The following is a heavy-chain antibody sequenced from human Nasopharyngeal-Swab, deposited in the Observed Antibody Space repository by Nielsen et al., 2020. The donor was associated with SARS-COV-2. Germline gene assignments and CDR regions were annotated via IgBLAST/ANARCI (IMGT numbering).Heavy chain of an antibody. V-gene: IGHV3-30*18. CDR1: GFTFSSSG. Sequence: GESLKISCAASGFTFSSSGMDWVRQAPGKGLEWVAVISYDGSNEYYGDSVKGRFTISRDNSKNTLYLQMNSLRVDDTAVYYCAKDVHGDYGGIDYWGQGILFTVSS. J-gene: IGHJ4*02. CDR3: AKDVHGDYGGIDY. CDR2: ISYDGSNE. D-gene: IGHD4-17*01.